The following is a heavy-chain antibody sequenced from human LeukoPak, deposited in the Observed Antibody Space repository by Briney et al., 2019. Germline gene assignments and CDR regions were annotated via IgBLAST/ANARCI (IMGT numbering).Heavy chain of an antibody. V-gene: IGHV5-51*01. CDR3: ARQKRTTGPVPMLFAGEFDY. CDR1: GYSFTTYW. D-gene: IGHD2-8*01. J-gene: IGHJ4*02. CDR2: IYPGDSDT. Sequence: GESLKISCKGSGYSFTTYWIGWVRQMPGKGLEWMGIIYPGDSDTRYSPSFQGQVTISADKSFSTAYLQWSSLKASDTAMYYCARQKRTTGPVPMLFAGEFDYWGQGTLVTVSS.